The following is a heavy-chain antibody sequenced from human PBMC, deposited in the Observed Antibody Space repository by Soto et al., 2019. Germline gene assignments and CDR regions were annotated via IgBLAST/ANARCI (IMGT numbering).Heavy chain of an antibody. CDR3: ARAGGSGQLAYFDS. D-gene: IGHD6-13*01. J-gene: IGHJ4*02. V-gene: IGHV1-2*04. Sequence: GASVKVSCKASWYTFSDYHMNWLRQAPGQGLEWMGWINPNSGGTNYAQKFQGWVTMTRDTSISTAYMELNRLRSDDTAVYYCARAGGSGQLAYFDSWGQGTLVTVSS. CDR2: INPNSGGT. CDR1: WYTFSDYH.